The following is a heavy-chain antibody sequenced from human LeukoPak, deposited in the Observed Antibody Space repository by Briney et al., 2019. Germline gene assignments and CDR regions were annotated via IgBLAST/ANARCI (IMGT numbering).Heavy chain of an antibody. Sequence: SETLSLTCTVSGASVSSASYWSWIRQPPGKGVEWIAHIYNGVNTNYNPSLKSRVTISVDTSKNQFSLRLNSVTAADTAVYYCASSRAFNSGAFDPWGQGSLVTVSS. J-gene: IGHJ5*02. D-gene: IGHD1-26*01. CDR3: ASSRAFNSGAFDP. CDR1: GASVSSASY. CDR2: IYNGVNT. V-gene: IGHV4-61*01.